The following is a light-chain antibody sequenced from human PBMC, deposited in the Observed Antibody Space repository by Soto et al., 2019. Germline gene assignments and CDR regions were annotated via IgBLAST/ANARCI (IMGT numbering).Light chain of an antibody. J-gene: IGLJ3*02. CDR1: SSDVGGYDY. CDR3: QSYDSTLSGLGWV. V-gene: IGLV2-14*01. CDR2: EVN. Sequence: QSALTQPASVSGSPGQSITISCTGTSSDVGGYDYVSWYQLHPGKAPKHMVFEVNNRPSGVSYRFSGSKSGNTASLTISGLQAEDEADYYCQSYDSTLSGLGWVFGGGTKLTVL.